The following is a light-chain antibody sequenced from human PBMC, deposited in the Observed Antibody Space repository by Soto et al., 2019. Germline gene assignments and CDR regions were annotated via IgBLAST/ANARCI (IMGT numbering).Light chain of an antibody. CDR1: SSDVGSYNL. CDR2: EGS. J-gene: IGLJ2*01. CDR3: CSYAGSTSVV. V-gene: IGLV2-23*01. Sequence: QSALTQPASVSGSPGQSITISCTGTSSDVGSYNLVSWYQQHPGQAPKLMIYEGSERPSGVSNRFSGSKSGITASLTISGLQAEDEADYYCCSYAGSTSVVFGGGTKLTVL.